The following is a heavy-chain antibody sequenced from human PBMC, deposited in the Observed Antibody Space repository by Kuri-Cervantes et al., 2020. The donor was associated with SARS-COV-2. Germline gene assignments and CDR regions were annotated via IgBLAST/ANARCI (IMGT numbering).Heavy chain of an antibody. Sequence: GESLKISCAASGFTFSGHWIHWVRQAPGKGLVWVSRIIPDGSYTNNADSVKARFTLSRDNAKNMLFLQMNSLRAEDTAVYYCVRDGDHWNFDYWGQGTLVTVAS. D-gene: IGHD1-1*01. V-gene: IGHV3-74*01. J-gene: IGHJ4*02. CDR2: IIPDGSYT. CDR3: VRDGDHWNFDY. CDR1: GFTFSGHW.